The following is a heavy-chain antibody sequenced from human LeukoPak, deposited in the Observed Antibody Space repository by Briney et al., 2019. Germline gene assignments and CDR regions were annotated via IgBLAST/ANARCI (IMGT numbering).Heavy chain of an antibody. CDR1: GFTFSSYS. J-gene: IGHJ5*02. Sequence: GGSLRVSCAASGFTFSSYSMNWVRQAPGKGLEWVAVISYDGSNKYYADSVKGRFTISRDNSKNTLYLQMNSLRAEDTAVYYCARGIEFDPWGQGTLVTVSS. V-gene: IGHV3-30*03. CDR3: ARGIEFDP. CDR2: ISYDGSNK. D-gene: IGHD1-26*01.